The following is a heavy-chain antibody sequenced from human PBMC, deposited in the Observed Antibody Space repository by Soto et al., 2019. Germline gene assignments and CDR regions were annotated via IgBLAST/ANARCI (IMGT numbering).Heavy chain of an antibody. D-gene: IGHD4-4*01. CDR3: ARTYSRPSLRIRGAFAY. Sequence: QVQLMQSGAEVKKPGASVKVSCKASGYTFTSYDINWVRQATGQGLAWMGWMNPNSGNTGYAQKFQGRVTMTRNTSISTAYMELSSLRSEDTAVYYCARTYSRPSLRIRGAFAYWGQGTLVTVSS. J-gene: IGHJ4*02. CDR2: MNPNSGNT. V-gene: IGHV1-8*01. CDR1: GYTFTSYD.